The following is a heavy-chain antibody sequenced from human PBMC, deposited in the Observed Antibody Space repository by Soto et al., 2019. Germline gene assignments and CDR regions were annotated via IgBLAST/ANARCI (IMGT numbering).Heavy chain of an antibody. CDR3: VRGGHGSGSYLGSS. D-gene: IGHD3-10*01. CDR1: GFTFTTYW. V-gene: IGHV3-7*03. J-gene: IGHJ5*02. CDR2: IRQDGGAQ. Sequence: EEQLVESGGGLAQPGGSLRLSCVASGFTFTTYWMSWVRQAPGKGLEWVANIRQDGGAQYYVDSVKGRFTISRDNAKNSVYLHMDSLRVEDTAVYYCVRGGHGSGSYLGSSWGQGSLVTVAS.